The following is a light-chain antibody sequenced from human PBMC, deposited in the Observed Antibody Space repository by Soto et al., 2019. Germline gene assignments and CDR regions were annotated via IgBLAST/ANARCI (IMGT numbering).Light chain of an antibody. CDR1: QSILYSSNNKKY. Sequence: DIVMTQSPDSLAVSLGERATINCTSSQSILYSSNNKKYLTWYQQKPGQPPKLRIYWASTRESGVPDRFSGSVSGIDFTLTISSLQAEDVAVYYCQQYYDTPWTFGQGTKVEIK. V-gene: IGKV4-1*01. J-gene: IGKJ1*01. CDR2: WAS. CDR3: QQYYDTPWT.